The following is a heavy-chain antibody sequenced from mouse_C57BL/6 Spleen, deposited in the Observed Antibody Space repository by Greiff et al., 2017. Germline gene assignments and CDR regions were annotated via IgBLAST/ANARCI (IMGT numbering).Heavy chain of an antibody. Sequence: VQLQQSGAELVKPGASVKLSCKASGYTFTEYTIHWVKQRSGQGLEWIGWFYPGSGSIKYNEKFKDKATLTADKSSSTVYVGLSRLTSEDSAVYFCARHEEAIYYDYDGGYAMDYWGQGTSVTVSS. CDR1: GYTFTEYT. V-gene: IGHV1-62-2*01. J-gene: IGHJ4*01. D-gene: IGHD2-4*01. CDR3: ARHEEAIYYDYDGGYAMDY. CDR2: FYPGSGSI.